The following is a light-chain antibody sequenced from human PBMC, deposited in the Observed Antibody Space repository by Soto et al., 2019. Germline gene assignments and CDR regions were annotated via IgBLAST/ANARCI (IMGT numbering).Light chain of an antibody. CDR3: QKYSSVIT. CDR1: QGIGNF. Sequence: DIQLTQSPSSLSASVGDRVTITCRASQGIGNFLAWYQQKPGKVPKLLISAASSLQSGVPSRFSGRGSGTDFTLTITSLQPEDVATYYCQKYSSVITFGQGTRLGIK. CDR2: AAS. J-gene: IGKJ5*01. V-gene: IGKV1-27*01.